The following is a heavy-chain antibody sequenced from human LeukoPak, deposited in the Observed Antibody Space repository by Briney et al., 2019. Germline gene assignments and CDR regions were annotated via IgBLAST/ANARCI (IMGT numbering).Heavy chain of an antibody. V-gene: IGHV3-23*01. Sequence: GGSLRLSCAASGFTVSSNYMSWVRQAPGKGLEWVSAISGSGGSTYYADSVKGRFTISRDNSKNTLYLQMNSLRAEDTAVYYCAKDIVVVTGNYYYGMDVWGQGTTVTVSS. CDR2: ISGSGGST. CDR1: GFTVSSNY. D-gene: IGHD2-21*02. CDR3: AKDIVVVTGNYYYGMDV. J-gene: IGHJ6*02.